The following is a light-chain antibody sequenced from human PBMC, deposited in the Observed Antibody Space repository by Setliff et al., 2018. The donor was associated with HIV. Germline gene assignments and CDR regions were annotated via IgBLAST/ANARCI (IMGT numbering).Light chain of an antibody. CDR2: EVT. Sequence: QSALTQPASVSGSPGQSITISCTGNSSNVGKYNLVSWYRQNPGKAPQLTIYEVTKRPSGVSNRFSGSKSGNAASLTISGLQPDDEADYFCCSYAGSRTFEIFGTGTKVTVL. V-gene: IGLV2-23*02. CDR3: CSYAGSRTFEI. J-gene: IGLJ1*01. CDR1: SSNVGKYNL.